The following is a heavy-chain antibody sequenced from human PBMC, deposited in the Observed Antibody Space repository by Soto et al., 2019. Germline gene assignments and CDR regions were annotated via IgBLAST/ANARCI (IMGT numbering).Heavy chain of an antibody. D-gene: IGHD3-10*01. J-gene: IGHJ4*02. CDR3: AKDTSTMVQGVIISTESEYYFDY. Sequence: EVQLLESGGGLVQPGGSLRLSCAASGFTFSSYAMSWVRQAPGKGLEWVSAISGSGGSTYYADSVKGRFTISRDNSKNTLYLQMNSLRAEDTAVYYCAKDTSTMVQGVIISTESEYYFDYWGQGTLVTVSS. CDR2: ISGSGGST. V-gene: IGHV3-23*01. CDR1: GFTFSSYA.